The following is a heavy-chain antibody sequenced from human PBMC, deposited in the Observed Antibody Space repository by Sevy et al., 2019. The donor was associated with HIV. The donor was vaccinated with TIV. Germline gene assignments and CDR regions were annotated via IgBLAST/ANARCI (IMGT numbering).Heavy chain of an antibody. D-gene: IGHD3-22*01. CDR3: AKEAPGYNYDSSGSFDY. CDR1: GFTFSSYA. Sequence: GESLKISCAASGFTFSSYAMSWVRQAPGKGLEWVSAISGSGASTYYADSVKGRFTISRDNSKNTLYLQMNSLRAEDTAVYYGAKEAPGYNYDSSGSFDYWGQGTLVTVSS. J-gene: IGHJ4*02. V-gene: IGHV3-23*01. CDR2: ISGSGAST.